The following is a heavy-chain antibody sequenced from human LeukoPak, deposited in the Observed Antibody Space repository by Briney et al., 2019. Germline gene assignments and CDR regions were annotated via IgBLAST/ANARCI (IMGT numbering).Heavy chain of an antibody. CDR2: IYITGST. J-gene: IGHJ4*02. CDR1: GGSISSYY. CDR3: ARVALYNGYDYFNY. D-gene: IGHD5-12*01. V-gene: IGHV4-4*07. Sequence: SETLSLTCTVSGGSISSYYWSWIWKPPRKGLEWIGRIYITGSTNYNPSLKSRVTMSVDTSKNQFSLKLSSVTAADTAVYYCARVALYNGYDYFNYWGQGTLVTVSS.